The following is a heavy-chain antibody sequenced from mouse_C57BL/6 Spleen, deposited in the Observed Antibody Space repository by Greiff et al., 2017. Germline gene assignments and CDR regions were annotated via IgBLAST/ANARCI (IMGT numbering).Heavy chain of an antibody. V-gene: IGHV1-15*01. CDR3: TAYGNLDY. CDR1: GYTFTVYE. D-gene: IGHD2-1*01. Sequence: QVQLKQSGAELVRPGASVTLSCKASGYTFTVYEMHWVKQTPVHGLEWIGAIDPETGGTAYNQKFKGKAILTADKSSSTAYMALRSLTSEDSAVYYCTAYGNLDYWGQGTTLTVSS. J-gene: IGHJ2*01. CDR2: IDPETGGT.